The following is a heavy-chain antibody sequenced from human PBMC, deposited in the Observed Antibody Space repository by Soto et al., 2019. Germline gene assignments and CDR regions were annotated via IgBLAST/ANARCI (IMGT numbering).Heavy chain of an antibody. CDR1: GGSIGSVNW. J-gene: IGHJ4*02. CDR3: ARRWGEGRVDY. V-gene: IGHV4-4*03. Sequence: QVQLQESGPGLGNPPGTFSLTSAVSGGSIGSVNWWVWCRRPQGKGLEWIGEIYHIGNTNSNPSLKSRVTMAVDKSRNQFSLKLSSVTAADTAVYYCARRWGEGRVDYWGQGTLVTVSS. CDR2: IYHIGNT. D-gene: IGHD3-10*01.